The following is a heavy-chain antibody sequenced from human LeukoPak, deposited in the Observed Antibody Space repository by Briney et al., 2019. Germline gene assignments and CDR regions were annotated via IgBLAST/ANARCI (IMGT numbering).Heavy chain of an antibody. J-gene: IGHJ4*02. CDR2: ISYDGSNK. Sequence: GGSLRLSCAASGFTFSSYAMHWVRPAPGKGLEWVAVISYDGSNKYYADSVKGRFTISRDNSKNTLYLQMNSLRAEDTAVYYCARGVVAASLAYWGQGTLVTVSS. V-gene: IGHV3-30-3*01. CDR1: GFTFSSYA. D-gene: IGHD2-15*01. CDR3: ARGVVAASLAY.